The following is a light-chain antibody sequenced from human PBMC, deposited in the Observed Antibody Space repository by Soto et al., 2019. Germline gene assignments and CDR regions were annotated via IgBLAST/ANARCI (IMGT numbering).Light chain of an antibody. CDR3: QQGHTFPLT. V-gene: IGKV1-12*01. J-gene: IGKJ4*01. Sequence: DIQMTQSPSSVSASVGDTVTLTCRASQDIIIALAWFQQKPGEAPRLLIYTASSWHSGVPSRFSGSGSGTDFTLTISSLQPEDFATYYCQQGHTFPLTFGGGTKVEMK. CDR1: QDIIIA. CDR2: TAS.